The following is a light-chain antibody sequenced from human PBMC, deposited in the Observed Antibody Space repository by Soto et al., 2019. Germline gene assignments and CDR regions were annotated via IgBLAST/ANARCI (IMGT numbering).Light chain of an antibody. Sequence: QSVLTQPPSASGTPGQRVTISCSGSSSNIGSNPVSWYRHLPGTAPKVLIFTNNQRPSGVPDRVSGSKSGTSASLAISGLRSEDEAHYYCAAWDDSLEGVVLGGGTKVTVL. J-gene: IGLJ3*02. CDR2: TNN. V-gene: IGLV1-44*01. CDR3: AAWDDSLEGVV. CDR1: SSNIGSNP.